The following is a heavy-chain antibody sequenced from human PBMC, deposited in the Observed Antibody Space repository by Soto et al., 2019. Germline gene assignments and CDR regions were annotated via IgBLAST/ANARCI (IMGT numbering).Heavy chain of an antibody. V-gene: IGHV5-51*01. J-gene: IGHJ4*02. Sequence: GESLKISCKGSGYSFTSYWIGWVRQMPGKGLEWMGIIYPGDSDTRYSPSFQGQVTISADKSISTAYLQWSSLKASDTAMYYCARRLDDFWSGYYTPIPFDYWGQGTLVTVSS. CDR1: GYSFTSYW. CDR3: ARRLDDFWSGYYTPIPFDY. CDR2: IYPGDSDT. D-gene: IGHD3-3*01.